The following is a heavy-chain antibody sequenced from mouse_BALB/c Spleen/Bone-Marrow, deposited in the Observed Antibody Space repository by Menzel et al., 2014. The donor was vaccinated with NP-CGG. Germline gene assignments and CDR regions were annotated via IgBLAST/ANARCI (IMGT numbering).Heavy chain of an antibody. Sequence: EVKVEESGGGLVQPGGSLKLSCAASGFDFXRYWMSWVRQAPGKGLEWIGEINPDSSTINYTPSLKDKFIISRDNAKNTLYLQMSKVRSEDTALYYCARPPIYYDYAWFAYWGQGTLVTVSA. D-gene: IGHD2-4*01. CDR2: INPDSSTI. J-gene: IGHJ3*01. CDR1: GFDFXRYW. CDR3: ARPPIYYDYAWFAY. V-gene: IGHV4-1*02.